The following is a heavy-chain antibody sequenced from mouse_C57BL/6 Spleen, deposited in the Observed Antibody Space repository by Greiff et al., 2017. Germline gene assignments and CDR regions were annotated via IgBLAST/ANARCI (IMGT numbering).Heavy chain of an antibody. D-gene: IGHD2-3*01. V-gene: IGHV6-3*01. Sequence: EVKVVESGGGLVQPGGSMKLSCVASGFTFSNYWMNWVRQSPEKGLEWVAQIRLKSDNYATHYAESVKGRFTISRDDSKSSVYLQMNNLRAEDTGIYYCTDGYYSLYAMDYWGQGTSVTVSS. J-gene: IGHJ4*01. CDR1: GFTFSNYW. CDR3: TDGYYSLYAMDY. CDR2: IRLKSDNYAT.